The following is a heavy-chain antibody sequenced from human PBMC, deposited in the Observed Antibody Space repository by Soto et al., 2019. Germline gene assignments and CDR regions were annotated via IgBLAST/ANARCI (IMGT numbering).Heavy chain of an antibody. CDR2: IKTDGSEK. V-gene: IGHV3-7*05. D-gene: IGHD3-10*01. CDR1: GFTFRDNW. CDR3: ATSMGRGGNDY. Sequence: EVQLVESGGGLVQPGGSLRLSCAASGFTFRDNWMSWVRHVPGKGLECVANIKTDGSEKYYVDPVKGRFTISRDNAKNSLYLQMNSLRAEDTAVYYCATSMGRGGNDYWCQGTLVTVSS. J-gene: IGHJ4*02.